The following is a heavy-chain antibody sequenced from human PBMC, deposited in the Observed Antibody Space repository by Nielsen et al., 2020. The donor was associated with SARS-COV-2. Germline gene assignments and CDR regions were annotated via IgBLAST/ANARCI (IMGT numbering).Heavy chain of an antibody. V-gene: IGHV3-9*01. Sequence: GGSLRLSCVVSGFTFDDYAMHWVRQAPGKGLEWVSGTSWNSGSIGYADSVKGRFTISRDNAKNTLYLQMNSLRAEDTAVYYCACASWFDPWGQGTLVTVSS. CDR1: GFTFDDYA. CDR2: TSWNSGSI. CDR3: ACASWFDP. J-gene: IGHJ5*02.